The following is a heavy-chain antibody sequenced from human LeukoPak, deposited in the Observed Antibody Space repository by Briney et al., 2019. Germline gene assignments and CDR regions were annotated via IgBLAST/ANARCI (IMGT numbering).Heavy chain of an antibody. Sequence: GGSLRLSCAASGFTFSSYGMHWVRQAPGKGLEWVAFIRNDGSNKYYADSVKGRFTISRDNSKNTLYLQMNSLRAEDTAVYYCAKGGYSYGYAYNYYYYYMDVWGKGTTVTVSS. D-gene: IGHD5-18*01. CDR1: GFTFSSYG. CDR2: IRNDGSNK. J-gene: IGHJ6*03. CDR3: AKGGYSYGYAYNYYYYYMDV. V-gene: IGHV3-30*02.